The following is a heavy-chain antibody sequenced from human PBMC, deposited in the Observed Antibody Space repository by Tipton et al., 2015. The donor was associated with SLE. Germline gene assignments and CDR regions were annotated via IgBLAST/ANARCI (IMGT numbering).Heavy chain of an antibody. CDR3: ARDEHGARGRHF. J-gene: IGHJ4*02. CDR2: IYYDGST. D-gene: IGHD1/OR15-1a*01. V-gene: IGHV4-59*13. Sequence: LRLSCTVSRGSIRSYYWSWIRQPPGKGLEWIGYIYYDGSTNYNPSLKSRVTMSIDTSKTQFSLRLTSVTSADTAVYYCARDEHGARGRHFWGQGALVTVSS. CDR1: RGSIRSYY.